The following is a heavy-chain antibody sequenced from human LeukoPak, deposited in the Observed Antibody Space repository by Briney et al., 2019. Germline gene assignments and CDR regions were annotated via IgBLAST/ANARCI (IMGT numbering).Heavy chain of an antibody. CDR3: ARVYGSGSYYPHFDY. D-gene: IGHD3-10*01. Sequence: GGSLRLSCAASGSTFSSYSMNWVRQAPGKGLEWVSYISSSSSTIYYADSVKGRFTISRDNAKNSLYLQMNSLRAEDTAVYYCARVYGSGSYYPHFDYWGQGTLVTVSS. CDR1: GSTFSSYS. CDR2: ISSSSSTI. J-gene: IGHJ4*02. V-gene: IGHV3-48*01.